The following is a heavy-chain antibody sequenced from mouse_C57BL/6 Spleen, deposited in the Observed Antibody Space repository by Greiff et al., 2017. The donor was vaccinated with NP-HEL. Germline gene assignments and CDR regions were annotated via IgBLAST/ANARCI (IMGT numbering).Heavy chain of an antibody. Sequence: QVQLQQPGAELVKPGASVKMSCKASGYTFTRYWITWVKPRPGQGLEWIGDIYPGSGSTNYNEKFKSKATLTVDTSSSTAYMQLSSLTSEDSAVYYCAGGGPHFDYWGQGTTLTVSS. D-gene: IGHD3-3*01. CDR2: IYPGSGST. CDR3: AGGGPHFDY. V-gene: IGHV1-55*01. J-gene: IGHJ2*01. CDR1: GYTFTRYW.